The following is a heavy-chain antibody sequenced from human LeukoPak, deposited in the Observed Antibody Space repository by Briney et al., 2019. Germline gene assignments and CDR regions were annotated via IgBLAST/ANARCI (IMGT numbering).Heavy chain of an antibody. CDR2: TNHSGST. J-gene: IGHJ4*02. Sequence: SETLSLTCAVYGGSFSGYYWSWIRQPPGKGLEWIGETNHSGSTNYNPSLKSRVTISVDTSKSQFSLKLSSVTAADTAVYYCARPNYYGSGSYLRNWGQGTLVTVSS. V-gene: IGHV4-34*01. CDR3: ARPNYYGSGSYLRN. D-gene: IGHD3-10*01. CDR1: GGSFSGYY.